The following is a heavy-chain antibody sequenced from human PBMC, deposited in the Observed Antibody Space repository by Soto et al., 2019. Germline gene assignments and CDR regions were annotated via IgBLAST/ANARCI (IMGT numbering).Heavy chain of an antibody. CDR1: GFTFSSYG. CDR2: IWYDGSNK. V-gene: IGHV3-33*01. Sequence: HPGGSLRLSCAASGFTFSSYGMHWVRQAPGKGLEWVAVIWYDGSNKYYADSVKGRFTISRDNSKNTVYLQMNSLRAEDTAVYYCAREIGSAVAGSPYYYGMDVWGQGTTVTVSS. CDR3: AREIGSAVAGSPYYYGMDV. D-gene: IGHD6-19*01. J-gene: IGHJ6*02.